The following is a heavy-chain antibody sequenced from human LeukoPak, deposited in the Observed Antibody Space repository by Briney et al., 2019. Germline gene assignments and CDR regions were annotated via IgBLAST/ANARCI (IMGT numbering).Heavy chain of an antibody. D-gene: IGHD3-10*01. Sequence: GGSLRLSCAASGFTFSSYWMSWVRQAPGKGLEWVANIKQDGSEKYYVDSVKGRFTISRDNAKNSLYLQMNSLRAEDTAVYYCARDSVVRGSGAFDIWGQGTMVTVSS. CDR2: IKQDGSEK. V-gene: IGHV3-7*01. J-gene: IGHJ3*02. CDR3: ARDSVVRGSGAFDI. CDR1: GFTFSSYW.